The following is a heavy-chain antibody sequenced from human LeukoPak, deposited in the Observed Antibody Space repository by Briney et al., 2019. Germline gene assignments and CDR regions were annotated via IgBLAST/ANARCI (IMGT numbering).Heavy chain of an antibody. CDR3: ARRCGGDCCSYYFDY. CDR2: INSDGSST. J-gene: IGHJ4*02. CDR1: GFTFSSYA. Sequence: GGSLRLSCAASGFTFSSYAMSWVRQAPGKGLVWVSRINSDGSSTSYADSVKGRFTISRDNAKNTLYLQMNSLRAEDTAVYYCARRCGGDCCSYYFDYWGQGTLVTVSS. D-gene: IGHD2-21*02. V-gene: IGHV3-74*01.